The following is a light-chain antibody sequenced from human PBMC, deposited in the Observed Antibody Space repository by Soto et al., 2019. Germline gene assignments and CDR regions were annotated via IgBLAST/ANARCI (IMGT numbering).Light chain of an antibody. CDR1: QSVSSSY. CDR3: QQYGSSLLFT. V-gene: IGKV3-20*01. J-gene: IGKJ3*01. CDR2: GAS. Sequence: EIVLTQSPGTLSLSPGERATLSCRASQSVSSSYLAWYQQKPGQAPRLLIYGASSRATGIPDRFSGSGSGTDFTLTISRLEPEDFAVYYCQQYGSSLLFTFGPGNTVDIK.